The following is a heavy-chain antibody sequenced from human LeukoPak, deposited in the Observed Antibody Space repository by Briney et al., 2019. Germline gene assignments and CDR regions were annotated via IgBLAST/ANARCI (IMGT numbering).Heavy chain of an antibody. CDR1: GFTFTTYG. CDR3: AKRRTSTSYYYGMDV. Sequence: GRSLRLSCAVSGFTFTTYGMHWVRQAPGKGLEWVAIISSDGRDKYYADSVKGRFTISKDSSRDTLFLQMNSLRPEDTAVYYCAKRRTSTSYYYGMDVWGQGTTVTVSS. J-gene: IGHJ6*02. V-gene: IGHV3-30*18. CDR2: ISSDGRDK.